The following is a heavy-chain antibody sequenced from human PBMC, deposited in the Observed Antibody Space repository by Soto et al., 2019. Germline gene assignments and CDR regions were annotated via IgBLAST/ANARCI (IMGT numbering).Heavy chain of an antibody. J-gene: IGHJ6*02. CDR3: ARGKRYYGSGSVPMDV. CDR2: IYHSGST. V-gene: IGHV4-30-2*01. Sequence: QLQLQESGSGLVKPSQTLSLTCAVSGGSISSGGYSWSWIRQPPGKGLEWIGYIYHSGSTYYNPSLKSRVTMSVERSKNQFSLKLSSVTAADTAVYYCARGKRYYGSGSVPMDVWGQGTTVTVSS. CDR1: GGSISSGGYS. D-gene: IGHD3-10*01.